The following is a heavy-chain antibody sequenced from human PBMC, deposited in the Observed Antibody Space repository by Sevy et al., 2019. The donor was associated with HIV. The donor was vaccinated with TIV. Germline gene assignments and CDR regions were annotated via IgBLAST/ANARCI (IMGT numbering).Heavy chain of an antibody. Sequence: SETLSLTCTVSGGSISSYYWSWIRQPPGKGLEWIGYIYYSGSTNYNPSLKSRVTISVDTSKNQFSLKLSSVTAADTAVYYCAREGYITMVRGVIITGAFDTWGQGTMVTVSS. CDR1: GGSISSYY. V-gene: IGHV4-59*01. CDR2: IYYSGST. CDR3: AREGYITMVRGVIITGAFDT. J-gene: IGHJ3*02. D-gene: IGHD3-10*01.